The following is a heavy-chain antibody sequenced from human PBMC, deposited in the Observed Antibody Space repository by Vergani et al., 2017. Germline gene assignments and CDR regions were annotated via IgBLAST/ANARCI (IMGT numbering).Heavy chain of an antibody. Sequence: EVQLVESGGGLVQPGGSLRLSCAASGFTFSSYSMNWVRQAPGKGLEWVSYISSNTGTIYYADSVKGRFTISRDNAKNSLYLQMNSLRAEDTAVYYCARDRRQGARRAFDIWGQGTMVTVSS. CDR1: GFTFSSYS. CDR3: ARDRRQGARRAFDI. J-gene: IGHJ3*02. CDR2: ISSNTGTI. V-gene: IGHV3-48*04. D-gene: IGHD6-6*01.